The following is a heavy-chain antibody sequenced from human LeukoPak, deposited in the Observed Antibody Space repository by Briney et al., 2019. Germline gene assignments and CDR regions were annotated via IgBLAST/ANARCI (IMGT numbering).Heavy chain of an antibody. Sequence: RGSLRLSCAASGFIFSNYWIQWVRQAPGKGLVWVSCINGDGSSTNYADSVKGRFTISRDNAKNTLYLQMSSLRAEDTALYYCASAITVAGSVGFDYWGQGTLVTVSS. CDR1: GFIFSNYW. J-gene: IGHJ4*02. CDR2: INGDGSST. CDR3: ASAITVAGSVGFDY. V-gene: IGHV3-74*01. D-gene: IGHD6-19*01.